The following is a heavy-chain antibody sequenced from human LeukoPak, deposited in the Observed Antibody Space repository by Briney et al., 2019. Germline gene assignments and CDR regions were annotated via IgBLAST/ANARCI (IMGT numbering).Heavy chain of an antibody. Sequence: PGGSLRLSCTASGFNVSSNYMSWVRQAPGKGLEWVSVIYSGGKTYYADSVKGRFTISRDNSKNTLYLQMNSLRAEDTAVYYCAKDRPTVTPFDYWGQGTLVTVSS. J-gene: IGHJ4*02. CDR2: IYSGGKT. D-gene: IGHD4-17*01. V-gene: IGHV3-53*01. CDR3: AKDRPTVTPFDY. CDR1: GFNVSSNY.